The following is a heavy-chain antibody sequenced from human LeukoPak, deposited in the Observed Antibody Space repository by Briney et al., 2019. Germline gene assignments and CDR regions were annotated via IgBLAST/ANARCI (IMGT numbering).Heavy chain of an antibody. V-gene: IGHV1-8*01. CDR2: MNPNSGNT. CDR1: GYTFTSYD. Sequence: ASVKVSCKASGYTFTSYDINWVRQATGQGLEWMGWMNPNSGNTGYAQKFQGRVTMTRNTSISTAYMELSSLRSEDTAVYYCASYHSSSVYYYYGMDVRGQGTTVTVSS. J-gene: IGHJ6*02. D-gene: IGHD6-6*01. CDR3: ASYHSSSVYYYYGMDV.